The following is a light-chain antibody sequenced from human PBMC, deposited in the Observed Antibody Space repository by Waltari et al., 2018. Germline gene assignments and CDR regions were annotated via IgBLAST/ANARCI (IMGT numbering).Light chain of an antibody. CDR2: GAS. CDR3: QKYSNSPHS. CDR1: QTVDNF. J-gene: IGKJ2*03. V-gene: IGKV3-15*01. Sequence: TQSPATLSLFPGERATLSCRASQTVDNFLPWYQPKPGQAPRLLMYGASTRATGIPDRFSGSGSGTEFTLTISSLEPEDFAVYYCQKYSNSPHSFGQGTRVEIK.